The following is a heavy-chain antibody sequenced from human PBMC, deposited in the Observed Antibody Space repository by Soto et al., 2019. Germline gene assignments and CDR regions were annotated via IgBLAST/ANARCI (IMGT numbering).Heavy chain of an antibody. CDR2: FDPEDGES. Sequence: GASVKVSCKVSGYTLTELSMHWVRQAPGKGLEWMGGFDPEDGESIYAQKFQGRVTMTEDTSTDTAYMELSSLRSEDTAVYYCVLGIFGVDLRDYWGQGTRVTVSS. CDR3: VLGIFGVDLRDY. D-gene: IGHD3-3*01. J-gene: IGHJ4*02. V-gene: IGHV1-24*01. CDR1: GYTLTELS.